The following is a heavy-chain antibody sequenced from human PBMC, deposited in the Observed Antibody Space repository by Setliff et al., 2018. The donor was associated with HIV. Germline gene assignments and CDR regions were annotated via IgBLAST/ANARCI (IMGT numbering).Heavy chain of an antibody. CDR3: ARDFKRYNSPCRFDP. V-gene: IGHV4-61*09. D-gene: IGHD5-12*01. Sequence: SETLSLTCTVSGYPISSGYYWSWIRQPAGKGLEWIGHIYTSGSTNYNPSLKSRVTISADTSKSQFSLKLNSVTAADTAVYYCARDFKRYNSPCRFDPWGPGTLVTVSS. J-gene: IGHJ5*02. CDR2: IYTSGST. CDR1: GYPISSGYY.